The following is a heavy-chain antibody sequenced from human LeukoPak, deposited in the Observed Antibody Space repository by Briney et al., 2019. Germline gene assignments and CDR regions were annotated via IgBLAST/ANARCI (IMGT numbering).Heavy chain of an antibody. D-gene: IGHD7-27*01. CDR1: GGSFSGYY. CDR2: INHSGST. V-gene: IGHV4-34*01. Sequence: SETLSLTCAVYGGSFSGYYWSWIRQPPGKGLEWIGEINHSGSTNYNPSLKSRVTMSVDTSKNQFSLKLSSVTAADTAVYYCARGSANWGFTYFDYWGQGTLVTVSS. J-gene: IGHJ4*02. CDR3: ARGSANWGFTYFDY.